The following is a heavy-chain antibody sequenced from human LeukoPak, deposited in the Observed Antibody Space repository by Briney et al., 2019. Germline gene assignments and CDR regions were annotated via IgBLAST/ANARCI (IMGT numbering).Heavy chain of an antibody. CDR3: ARDVGYYYDSSGYYDY. CDR2: IYYSGST. V-gene: IGHV4-59*01. Sequence: SETLSLTCTVSGGSISHYYWSWIRQPPGKGLEWIGYIYYSGSTNYNPSLKSRVTISVDTSKNQFSLKLSSVTAADTAVYYCARDVGYYYDSSGYYDYWGQGTLVTVSS. CDR1: GGSISHYY. J-gene: IGHJ4*02. D-gene: IGHD3-22*01.